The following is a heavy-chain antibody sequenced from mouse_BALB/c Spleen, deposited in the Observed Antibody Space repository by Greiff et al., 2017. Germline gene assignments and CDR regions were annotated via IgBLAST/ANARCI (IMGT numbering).Heavy chain of an antibody. J-gene: IGHJ4*01. CDR1: GFTFSDYY. Sequence: EVKLQESGGGLVKPGGSLKLSCAASGFTFSDYYMYWVRQTPEKRLEWVATISDGGSYTYYPDSVKGRFTISRDNAKNNLYLQMSSLKSEDTAMYYCARGRHRSYAMDYWGQGTSVTVSS. CDR2: ISDGGSYT. V-gene: IGHV5-4*02. CDR3: ARGRHRSYAMDY. D-gene: IGHD2-14*01.